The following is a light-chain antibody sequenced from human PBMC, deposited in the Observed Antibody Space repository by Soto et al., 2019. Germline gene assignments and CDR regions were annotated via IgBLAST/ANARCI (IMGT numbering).Light chain of an antibody. CDR1: QSISSY. V-gene: IGKV1-39*01. J-gene: IGKJ1*01. CDR2: AAS. CDR3: QQSYSTPET. Sequence: DIQMTQSPSSQSASVGDRVTITCRASQSISSYLNWYQQKPGKAPKLLIYAASSLQSGVPSRFSGSGSGTDFTLTISSLQLEDFATYYCQQSYSTPETFGQGTKVEIK.